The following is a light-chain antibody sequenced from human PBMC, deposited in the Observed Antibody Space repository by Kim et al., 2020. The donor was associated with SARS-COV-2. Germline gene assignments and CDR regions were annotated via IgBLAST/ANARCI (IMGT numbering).Light chain of an antibody. Sequence: GQRVTISCSGTSSNIGSNHVYCYQQLHGPAPNVLINSDDQRPPGVPDRFFGSKSGSSASLAISGLRSADEADYYCAAWDDSLRGRVFGGGTKVTVL. J-gene: IGLJ3*02. CDR3: AAWDDSLRGRV. V-gene: IGLV1-47*02. CDR2: SDD. CDR1: SSNIGSNH.